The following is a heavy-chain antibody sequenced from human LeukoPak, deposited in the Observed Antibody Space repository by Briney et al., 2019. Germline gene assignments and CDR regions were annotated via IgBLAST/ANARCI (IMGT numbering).Heavy chain of an antibody. CDR3: ARGDSSSWSFKI. CDR1: GGSLSSSEHY. CDR2: IYYSGTA. Sequence: KTSETLSLTCTVSGGSLSSSEHYWRWIRQPPGKGLEWIAYIYYSGTAYYNPSLKSRVSISVDTSKNQFSLKLSSVTAADTAVYYCARGDSSSWSFKIWGQGTLVTVSS. V-gene: IGHV4-30-4*01. D-gene: IGHD6-13*01. J-gene: IGHJ4*02.